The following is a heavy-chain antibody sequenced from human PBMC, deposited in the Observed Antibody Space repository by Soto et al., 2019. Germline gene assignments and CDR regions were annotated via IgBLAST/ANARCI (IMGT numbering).Heavy chain of an antibody. V-gene: IGHV3-30*18. CDR2: ISYDGSNK. CDR1: GFTFSSYG. Sequence: QVQLVESGGGVVQPGRSLRLSCAASGFTFSSYGMHWVRQAPGKGLEWVAVISYDGSNKYYADSVKGRFTISRDNSKNTLYLQMNSLRAEDTAVYYCAKDSAPDELATGSFDYWGQGTLVTVSS. CDR3: AKDSAPDELATGSFDY. D-gene: IGHD5-12*01. J-gene: IGHJ4*02.